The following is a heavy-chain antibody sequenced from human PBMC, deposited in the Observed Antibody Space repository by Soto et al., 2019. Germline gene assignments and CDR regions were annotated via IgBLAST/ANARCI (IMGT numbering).Heavy chain of an antibody. D-gene: IGHD1-26*01. CDR3: ARAVFSTRLLGILATGVHGVVIDY. V-gene: IGHV1-18*01. CDR1: GYTFISYG. CDR2: ISAYNGKT. J-gene: IGHJ4*02. Sequence: QVQLVQSGAEVKKTGASVEVSCKASGYTFISYGISWVRLAPGQGLEWMGWISAYNGKTNYAQKFQGRVTMTTDTSTSTDYMELRGLRADDTGVYYCARAVFSTRLLGILATGVHGVVIDYCGQGTLVTVSS.